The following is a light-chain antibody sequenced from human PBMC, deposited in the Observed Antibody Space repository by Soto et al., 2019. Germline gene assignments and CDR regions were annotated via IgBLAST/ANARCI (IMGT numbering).Light chain of an antibody. J-gene: IGLJ2*01. Sequence: QSAVTQPASVSGSPGQSITISCTGSSSDVGDYNYVSWYQHHPGKAPKLMIYDVSDRPSGVSNRFSGSKSGNTASLIISGLQAEDEADYYCSSYTSSSTLVVFGGGTKLTVL. CDR2: DVS. V-gene: IGLV2-14*03. CDR3: SSYTSSSTLVV. CDR1: SSDVGDYNY.